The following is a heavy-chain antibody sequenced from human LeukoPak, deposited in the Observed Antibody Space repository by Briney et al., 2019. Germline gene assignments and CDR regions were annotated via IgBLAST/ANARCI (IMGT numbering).Heavy chain of an antibody. D-gene: IGHD3-10*01. CDR1: GFTVSSNY. V-gene: IGHV3-53*01. J-gene: IGHJ4*02. Sequence: GGSLRLSCAASGFTVSSNYMSWVRQAPGEGLEWVSTINGRGNPYYADSVKGRFTISRDNSKNTLYLQMNSLRAEDTAVYFCAKDYYGSETYPIDYWGQGTLVTVSS. CDR3: AKDYYGSETYPIDY. CDR2: INGRGNP.